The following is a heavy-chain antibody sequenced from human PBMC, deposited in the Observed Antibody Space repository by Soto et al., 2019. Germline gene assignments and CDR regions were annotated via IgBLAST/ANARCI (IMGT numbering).Heavy chain of an antibody. CDR1: GYTFTSYG. V-gene: IGHV1-18*01. CDR3: AKSNIVVVPAAHDYFDY. Sequence: ASVKVSCKASGYTFTSYGISWVRQAPGQGLEWMGWISAYNGNTNYAQKLQGRVTMTTDTSTSTAYMELRSLRSDDTAVYYCAKSNIVVVPAAHDYFDYWGQGTLVTVSS. J-gene: IGHJ4*02. CDR2: ISAYNGNT. D-gene: IGHD2-2*01.